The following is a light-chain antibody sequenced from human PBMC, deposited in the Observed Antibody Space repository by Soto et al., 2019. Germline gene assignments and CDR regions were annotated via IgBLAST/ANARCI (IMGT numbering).Light chain of an antibody. CDR1: QSLGGS. J-gene: IGKJ1*01. CDR3: QQYGTALWT. CDR2: GAS. V-gene: IGKV3-15*01. Sequence: IVMTQSPATLSVSPGERATLSCRASQSLGGSLAWYQQKPGQAPRLLIYGASTRVTGIPARFTGSGSGTDFTLTISRLEPEDFAVYYCQQYGTALWTFGQGTKVDIK.